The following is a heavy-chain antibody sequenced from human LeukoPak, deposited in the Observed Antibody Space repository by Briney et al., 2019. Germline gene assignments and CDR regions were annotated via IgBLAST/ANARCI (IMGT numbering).Heavy chain of an antibody. CDR1: GGSISSYY. CDR3: ARHDYGSGSYGAFDI. J-gene: IGHJ3*02. V-gene: IGHV4-59*01. CDR2: IYYSGST. D-gene: IGHD3-10*01. Sequence: SETLSLTCTVSGGSISSYYWSWIRQPPGKGLAWIGYIYYSGSTNYNPSLKSRVTISVDTSKNQFSLKLSSVTAADTAVYYCARHDYGSGSYGAFDIWGQGTMVTVSS.